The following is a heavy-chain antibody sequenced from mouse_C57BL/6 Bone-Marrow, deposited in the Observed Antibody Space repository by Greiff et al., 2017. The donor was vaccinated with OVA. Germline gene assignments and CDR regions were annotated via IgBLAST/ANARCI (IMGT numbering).Heavy chain of an antibody. J-gene: IGHJ3*01. D-gene: IGHD3-2*02. CDR1: GFTFSSYG. CDR3: ARTAQATSAWFAY. CDR2: ISSGGSYT. V-gene: IGHV5-6*01. Sequence: EVQGVESGGDLVKPGGSLKLSCAASGFTFSSYGMSWVRQTPDKRLEWVATISSGGSYTYYPASVKGRFTISRDNAKNTLYLQMSSLKSEDTAMYYCARTAQATSAWFAYWGQGTLVTVSA.